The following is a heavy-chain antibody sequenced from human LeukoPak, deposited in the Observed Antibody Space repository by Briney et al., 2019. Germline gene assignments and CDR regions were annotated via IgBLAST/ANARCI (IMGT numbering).Heavy chain of an antibody. CDR2: IYPGDSDT. J-gene: IGHJ6*03. V-gene: IGHV5-51*01. Sequence: GESLKISCKGSGYSFTTYWIGWVRQMPGKGLEWMGTIYPGDSDTKYSPSFQGQVTISADKSISTAYLQWSSLKASDTAMYYCARTQRGYRYGQPSSYMDVWGKGTTVTVSS. CDR3: ARTQRGYRYGQPSSYMDV. CDR1: GYSFTTYW. D-gene: IGHD5-18*01.